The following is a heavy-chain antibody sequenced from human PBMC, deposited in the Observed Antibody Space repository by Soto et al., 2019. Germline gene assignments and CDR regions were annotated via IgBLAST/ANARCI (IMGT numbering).Heavy chain of an antibody. J-gene: IGHJ6*02. CDR3: AREGVEMAIIMYYYGMDV. CDR2: IIPIFGTA. D-gene: IGHD2-21*01. V-gene: IGHV1-69*13. CDR1: GGTFSSYA. Sequence: SVKISCKASGGTFSSYAISWVRQAPGQGLEWMGGIIPIFGTANYAQKFQGRVTITADESTSTAYMELSSLRSEDTAVYYCAREGVEMAIIMYYYGMDVWGQGSAVTVSS.